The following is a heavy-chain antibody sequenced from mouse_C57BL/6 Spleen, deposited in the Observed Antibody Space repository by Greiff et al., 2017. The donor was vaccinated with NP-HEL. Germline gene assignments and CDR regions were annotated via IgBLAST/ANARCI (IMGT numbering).Heavy chain of an antibody. D-gene: IGHD2-4*01. CDR1: GYTFTSYG. CDR3: ARKGMGDYDGGNYAMDY. J-gene: IGHJ4*01. V-gene: IGHV1-81*01. CDR2: IYPRSGNT. Sequence: VQLQQPGAELVRPGASVKLSCKASGYTFTSYGISWVKQRTGQGLEWIGEIYPRSGNTYYNEKFKGKATLTADKSSSTAYMELRSLTSEDSAVYFCARKGMGDYDGGNYAMDYWGQGTSVTVSS.